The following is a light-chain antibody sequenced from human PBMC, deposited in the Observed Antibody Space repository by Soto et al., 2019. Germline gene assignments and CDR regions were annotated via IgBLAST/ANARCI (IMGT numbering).Light chain of an antibody. J-gene: IGKJ4*01. Sequence: DIQMTQSPSSLSASVGDRVTITCRASQSISSHLNWYQQKSGKAPKLLIFGASSLQSGVPSRFSCSGSGTDFTLTISSLQPEDFATYYCQQSYSSPLTFGGGTKVEIK. CDR2: GAS. CDR3: QQSYSSPLT. V-gene: IGKV1-39*01. CDR1: QSISSH.